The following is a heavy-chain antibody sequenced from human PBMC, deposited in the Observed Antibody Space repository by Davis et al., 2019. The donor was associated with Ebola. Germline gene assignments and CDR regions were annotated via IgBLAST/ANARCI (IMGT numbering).Heavy chain of an antibody. CDR2: ISSNGGST. Sequence: GESLKISCSASGFTFSSYVMHWVRQAPGKGLEYVSAISSNGGSTYYADSVKGRFTISRDNSKNTLYLQMSSLRAEDTAVYYCSRGAGTVGLGYYYYYMDVWGKGTTVTVSS. D-gene: IGHD1-1*01. CDR3: SRGAGTVGLGYYYYYMDV. CDR1: GFTFSSYV. J-gene: IGHJ6*03. V-gene: IGHV3-64D*06.